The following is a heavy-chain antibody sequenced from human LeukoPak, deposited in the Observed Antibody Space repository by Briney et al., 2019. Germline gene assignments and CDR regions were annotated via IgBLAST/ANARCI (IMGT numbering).Heavy chain of an antibody. V-gene: IGHV1-2*02. Sequence: ASVKVSCKASGYTFTGYYMHWVRQAPGQGLEWMGWINPNTGATNYAQKFKGRVTMTRDTSISTAYMELSRLRSDDTAVYYCAREDPGGWYDYWGQGTLDPVSS. D-gene: IGHD6-19*01. CDR3: AREDPGGWYDY. CDR1: GYTFTGYY. CDR2: INPNTGAT. J-gene: IGHJ4*02.